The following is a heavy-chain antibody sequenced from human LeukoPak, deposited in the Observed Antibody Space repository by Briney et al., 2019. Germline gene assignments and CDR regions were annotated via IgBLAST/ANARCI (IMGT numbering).Heavy chain of an antibody. CDR3: ARDHSDELYCSGGPCFASWFDP. Sequence: GASVKVSCKASGYTFIRHWMRWVRQAPRQGLELMGILNPSSGYTDDAQKFQGRVTLTSDRSTRTVYLELPSLKSEETAVYYCARDHSDELYCSGGPCFASWFDPWGQGTLVAASS. J-gene: IGHJ5*02. CDR2: LNPSSGYT. V-gene: IGHV1-46*01. D-gene: IGHD2-15*01. CDR1: GYTFIRHW.